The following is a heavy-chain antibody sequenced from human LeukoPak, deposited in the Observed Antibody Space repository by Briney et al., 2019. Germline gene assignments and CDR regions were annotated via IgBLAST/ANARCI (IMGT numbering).Heavy chain of an antibody. D-gene: IGHD5-12*01. Sequence: SETLSLTCAVYGGSFSGYYWSWIRQPPGKGLEWIGEINHSGSTNYNPSLKSRVTISVDTSKNQFSLKLSSVTAADTAVYYCARRLVATRDFDYWGQGTLVTVSS. V-gene: IGHV4-34*01. CDR2: INHSGST. CDR1: GGSFSGYY. CDR3: ARRLVATRDFDY. J-gene: IGHJ4*02.